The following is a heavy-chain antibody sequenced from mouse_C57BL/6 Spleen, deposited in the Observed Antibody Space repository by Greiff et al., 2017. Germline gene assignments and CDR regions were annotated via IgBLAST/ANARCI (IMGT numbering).Heavy chain of an antibody. D-gene: IGHD2-3*01. CDR1: GFTFSSYA. J-gene: IGHJ3*01. CDR2: ISAGGSYT. V-gene: IGHV5-4*01. Sequence: EVKLVESGGGLVKPGGSLKLSCAASGFTFSSYAMSWVRQTPEKRLEWVATISAGGSYTYYPDNVKGRFTISRDNAKNTLYLQISNLKAEDTAMYYCARDEDGYSLAYWGQGTLVTVSA. CDR3: ARDEDGYSLAY.